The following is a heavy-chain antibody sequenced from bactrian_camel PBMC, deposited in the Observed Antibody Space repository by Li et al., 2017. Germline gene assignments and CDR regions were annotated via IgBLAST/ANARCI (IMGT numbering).Heavy chain of an antibody. CDR2: IDSASASK. J-gene: IGHJ4*01. CDR3: ARGPRVRSGGYCYLESAPYNY. V-gene: IGHV3S1*01. D-gene: IGHD1*01. CDR1: GFVYTGYC. Sequence: HVQLVESGGGSVQAGGSLRLSCERPGFVYTGYCISWFRQAPGKEREGVAVIDSASASKNYAASVKGRFTISQDNAKRTVYLRMNILKPEDTAMYYCARGPRVRSGGYCYLESAPYNYWGQGTQVTVS.